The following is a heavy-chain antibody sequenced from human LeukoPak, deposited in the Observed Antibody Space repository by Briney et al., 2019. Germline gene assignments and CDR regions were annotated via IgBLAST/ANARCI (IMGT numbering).Heavy chain of an antibody. D-gene: IGHD3-10*01. CDR3: ARRGVGWDY. J-gene: IGHJ4*02. Sequence: PGGSLRLSCEASGFTFSTYDMNWVRQAPGKGLEWLSYIGTSGSTRYYADSVKGRFTISRDNAKNSLYLQMDSLRADDTAVYYCARRGVGWDYWGQGTLVTVSS. CDR1: GFTFSTYD. V-gene: IGHV3-48*03. CDR2: IGTSGSTR.